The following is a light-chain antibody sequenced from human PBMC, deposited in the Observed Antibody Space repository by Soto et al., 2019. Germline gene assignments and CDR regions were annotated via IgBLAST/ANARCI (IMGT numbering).Light chain of an antibody. V-gene: IGKV3-20*01. Sequence: EIVLTQSPGTLPLSPGERATLSCRASQSVSNSHLAWHQQKPGQAPRLLIFGVSSRAAGIPDRFSGSGSRTDFTLTISRLEPEDYAVYYCQQYDKSPLTFGGGTKVEIK. CDR3: QQYDKSPLT. CDR1: QSVSNSH. J-gene: IGKJ4*01. CDR2: GVS.